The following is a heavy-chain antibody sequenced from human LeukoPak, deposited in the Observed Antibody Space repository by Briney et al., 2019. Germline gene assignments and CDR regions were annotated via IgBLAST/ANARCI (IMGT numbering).Heavy chain of an antibody. CDR3: ARSGNGGTFDY. CDR2: VNHSGST. J-gene: IGHJ4*02. V-gene: IGHV4-34*01. Sequence: SETLSLTCAGYGGSFSGYYWSWIRQPPGKGLEWIGEVNHSGSTSYNPSPKSRVTISVDTSKNQFSLKLSSVTAADTAVYYCARSGNGGTFDYWGQGTLVTVSS. D-gene: IGHD1-1*01. CDR1: GGSFSGYY.